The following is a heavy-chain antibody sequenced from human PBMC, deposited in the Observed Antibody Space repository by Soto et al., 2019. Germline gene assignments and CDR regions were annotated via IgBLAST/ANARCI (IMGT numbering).Heavy chain of an antibody. Sequence: ASVKVSCKASGYTFTNNDVGWVRQATGQGLEWMGWMNPGSGDTGYAQKFQGRVTMTRDISIATAYMELTSLTSEDTAIYYCARMESFGSLNWFDPWGQGTLVTVSS. V-gene: IGHV1-8*01. D-gene: IGHD5-18*01. J-gene: IGHJ5*02. CDR2: MNPGSGDT. CDR3: ARMESFGSLNWFDP. CDR1: GYTFTNND.